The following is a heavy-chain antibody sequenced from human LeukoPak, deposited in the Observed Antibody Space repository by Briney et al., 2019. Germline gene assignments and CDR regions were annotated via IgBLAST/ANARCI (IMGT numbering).Heavy chain of an antibody. CDR1: GYTFTGYY. D-gene: IGHD3-3*01. J-gene: IGHJ3*02. Sequence: GASVKVSCKASGYTFTGYYMHWVRQAPGQGLEWMGWINPNSGGTNYAQKFQGRVTMTRDTSISTAYMELSRLRSDDTAVYYRARAHPGGYYDFWSGYYYGAFDIWGQGTMVTVSS. V-gene: IGHV1-2*02. CDR3: ARAHPGGYYDFWSGYYYGAFDI. CDR2: INPNSGGT.